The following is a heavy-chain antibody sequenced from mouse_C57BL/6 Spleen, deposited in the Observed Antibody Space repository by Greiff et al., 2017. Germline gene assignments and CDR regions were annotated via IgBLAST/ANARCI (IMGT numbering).Heavy chain of an antibody. V-gene: IGHV5-16*01. Sequence: EVMLVESEGGLVQPGSSMKLSCTASGFTFSDYYMAWVRQVPEKGLEWVANINYDGSSTYYLDSLKSRFIISRDNAKNILYLQMSSLKSEDTATYYCARNYYGLYWYFDVWGTGTTVTVSS. CDR3: ARNYYGLYWYFDV. CDR1: GFTFSDYY. CDR2: INYDGSST. D-gene: IGHD1-1*01. J-gene: IGHJ1*03.